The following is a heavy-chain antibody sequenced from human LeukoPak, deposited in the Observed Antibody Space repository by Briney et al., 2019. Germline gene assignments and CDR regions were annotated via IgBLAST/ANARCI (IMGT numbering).Heavy chain of an antibody. J-gene: IGHJ5*02. CDR3: ARGRYNWRGEGENWFDP. V-gene: IGHV3-74*03. Sequence: GGSLRLSCAASGFTFSNFWMHWVRQAPGKGLVWVSRINSDGSSTLSADSVKGRFTISRDNAKNSLYLQMNSLRAEDTAVYYCARGRYNWRGEGENWFDPWGQGTLVTVSS. CDR2: INSDGSST. CDR1: GFTFSNFW. D-gene: IGHD1-20*01.